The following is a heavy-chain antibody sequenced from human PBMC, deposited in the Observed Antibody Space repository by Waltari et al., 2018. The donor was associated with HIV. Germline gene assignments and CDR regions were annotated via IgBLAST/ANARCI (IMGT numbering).Heavy chain of an antibody. V-gene: IGHV4-39*07. J-gene: IGHJ5*02. CDR1: GGSISISSSY. CDR2: IYYSGST. CDR3: ARDGVVVVVPAAIGPYNWFDP. Sequence: QLQLQESGPGLVKPSETLSLTCTVSGGSISISSSYWAWIRPPPGKGLAWIGSIYYSGSTYYNPSLKSRVTISVDTSKNQFSLKLSSVTAADTAVYYCARDGVVVVVPAAIGPYNWFDPWGQGTLVTVSS. D-gene: IGHD2-2*01.